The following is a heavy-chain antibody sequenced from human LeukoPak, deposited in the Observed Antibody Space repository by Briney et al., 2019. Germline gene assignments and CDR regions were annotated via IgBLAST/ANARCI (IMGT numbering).Heavy chain of an antibody. CDR3: AKKSGYYDSSGYYYPGGFQH. CDR1: GFTFSTYA. Sequence: GGSLRLSCAASGFTFSTYAMGWVRQAPGKGLEWVSAISGGGDNTYYADSVKGRFTISRDNSKNTLYLQMNSLRAEDTAVYCCAKKSGYYDSSGYYYPGGFQHWGQGTLVIVSS. J-gene: IGHJ1*01. V-gene: IGHV3-23*01. D-gene: IGHD3-22*01. CDR2: ISGGGDNT.